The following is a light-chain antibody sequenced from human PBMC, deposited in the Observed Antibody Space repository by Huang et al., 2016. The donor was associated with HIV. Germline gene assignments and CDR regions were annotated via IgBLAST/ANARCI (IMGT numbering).Light chain of an antibody. CDR3: QQYDNLPLT. Sequence: DIQMTQSPSSLSASVGDRVTIGCQASQDITNYLNWYRQKPGRATEILVYDASSLETGVSSRFNGSGSGTNFTFSITSLQPEDIGTYFCQQYDNLPLTFGGGTKVEI. V-gene: IGKV1-33*01. J-gene: IGKJ4*01. CDR1: QDITNY. CDR2: DAS.